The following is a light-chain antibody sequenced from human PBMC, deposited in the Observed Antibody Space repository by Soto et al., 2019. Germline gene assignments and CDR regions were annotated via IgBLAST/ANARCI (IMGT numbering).Light chain of an antibody. V-gene: IGKV1-39*01. CDR1: QSISSY. CDR2: AAS. J-gene: IGKJ4*01. Sequence: DIQMTQSPSSLSASVGDRVTITCRASQSISSYLNWYQQKPGKAPKLLIYAASSLQSGVPSRFSGSGSGTDFTLTISSLQPEDFATYYCQQLSTYPSTFGGGTKVDIK. CDR3: QQLSTYPST.